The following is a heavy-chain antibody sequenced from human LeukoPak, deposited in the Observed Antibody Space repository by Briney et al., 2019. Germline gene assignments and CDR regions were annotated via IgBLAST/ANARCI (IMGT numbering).Heavy chain of an antibody. CDR2: IYTSGST. V-gene: IGHV4-4*07. D-gene: IGHD3-3*01. Sequence: PSETLSLTCTVSGGSIRSYYWTWIRQPAGKGLEWIGRIYTSGSTNYNPSLKSRLSMSVDTSKIQFSMKRSSVTAADTAVYYCVGVAKGEADYWGQGTLVTVSS. CDR3: VGVAKGEADY. J-gene: IGHJ4*02. CDR1: GGSIRSYY.